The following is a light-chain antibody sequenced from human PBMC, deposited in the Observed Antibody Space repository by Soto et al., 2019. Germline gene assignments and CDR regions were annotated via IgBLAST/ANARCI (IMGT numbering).Light chain of an antibody. J-gene: IGKJ3*01. CDR2: DVS. V-gene: IGKV1-5*01. CDR3: QQYSRYPFT. Sequence: EIQMTQSPSTVSASVGDRVTITCRASESISEWLTWYQQKPGRAPKVLIYDVSTLENGVPSRFSDSGSETEFTLTISSLQPEDFATYYCQQYSRYPFTFGPGTKVDFK. CDR1: ESISEW.